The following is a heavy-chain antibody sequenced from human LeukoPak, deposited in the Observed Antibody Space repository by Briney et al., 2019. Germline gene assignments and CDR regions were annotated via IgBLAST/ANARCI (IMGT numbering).Heavy chain of an antibody. D-gene: IGHD4-17*01. V-gene: IGHV4-34*01. CDR1: GGSFSGYY. J-gene: IGHJ5*02. Sequence: RPSETLSLTCAVYGGSFSGYYWSWIRQPPGKGLEWIGEINHSGSTNYNPSLKSRVTISVDTSKNQFSLKLSSVTAADTAVYYCARRLRFTNTWFDPWGQGILVTVSS. CDR2: INHSGST. CDR3: ARRLRFTNTWFDP.